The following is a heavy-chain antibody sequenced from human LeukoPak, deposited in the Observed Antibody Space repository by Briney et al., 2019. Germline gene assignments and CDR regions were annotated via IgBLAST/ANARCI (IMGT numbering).Heavy chain of an antibody. J-gene: IGHJ6*03. CDR1: RFTFGSYG. CDR3: ARDGYDFWSGYYYYMDV. Sequence: PGGSLRLSCAASRFTFGSYGMHWVRQAPGKGLEWVTYIYYDGSNTYYADSVKGRFTISRDNSKNTLYLQMNSLRAEDTAVYYCARDGYDFWSGYYYYMDVWGKGTTVTVSS. D-gene: IGHD3-3*01. CDR2: IYYDGSNT. V-gene: IGHV3-30*12.